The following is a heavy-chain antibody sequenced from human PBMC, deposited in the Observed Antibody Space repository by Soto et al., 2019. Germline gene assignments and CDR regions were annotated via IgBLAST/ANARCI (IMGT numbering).Heavy chain of an antibody. V-gene: IGHV3-74*01. CDR3: ARAGITGTSPYYYYYGMDV. J-gene: IGHJ6*02. CDR1: GFTFSSYW. D-gene: IGHD1-7*01. CDR2: INSDGSST. Sequence: GGSLRLSCAASGFTFSSYWMHWVRQAPGKGLVWVSRINSDGSSTSYADSVKGRFTISRDNAKNTLYLQMNSLRAEDTAVDYCARAGITGTSPYYYYYGMDVWGQGTTVTVSS.